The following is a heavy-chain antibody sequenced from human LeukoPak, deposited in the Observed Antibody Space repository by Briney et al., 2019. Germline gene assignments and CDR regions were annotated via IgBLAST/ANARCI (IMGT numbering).Heavy chain of an antibody. Sequence: SETLSLTCTVSGGSISSYYWSWIRQPPGKGLEWVGYIYYSGSTNYNPSRKSRVTISVDTSKSQFSLKLSSVTAADTAVYYWARERGLGTYYDFWSGENQRDYWGQGTLVTVSS. V-gene: IGHV4-59*12. CDR2: IYYSGST. CDR1: GGSISSYY. CDR3: ARERGLGTYYDFWSGENQRDY. D-gene: IGHD3-3*01. J-gene: IGHJ4*02.